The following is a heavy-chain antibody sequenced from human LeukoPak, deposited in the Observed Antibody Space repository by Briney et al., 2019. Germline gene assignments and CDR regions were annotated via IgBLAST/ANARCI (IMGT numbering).Heavy chain of an antibody. V-gene: IGHV4-30-4*08. CDR1: GGSISSGDYY. CDR3: ARVVYDYVWGTKGAFDI. CDR2: IYYSGST. J-gene: IGHJ3*02. Sequence: SETLSLTCTVSGGSISSGDYYWSWIRQPPGKGLEWIGYIYYSGSTYYNPSLKSRVTISVDTSKNQFSLKLSSVTAADTAVYYCARVVYDYVWGTKGAFDIWGQGTMVTVSS. D-gene: IGHD3-16*01.